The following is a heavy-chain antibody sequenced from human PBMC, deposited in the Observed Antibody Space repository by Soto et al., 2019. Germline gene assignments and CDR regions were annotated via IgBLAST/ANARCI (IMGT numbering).Heavy chain of an antibody. J-gene: IGHJ4*02. CDR1: GGSISTYY. Sequence: QVQLQESGPGLAKPSETLSLTCTVSGGSISTYYWSWIRQPPGKGLEWIGKMYYSGSTNYNPTLKSLVTITVRTTKSLLTLKLSTVTTADSAVSDWAGGGWRHFDYWGQGTLVTVSS. CDR2: MYYSGST. V-gene: IGHV4-59*08. CDR3: AGGGWRHFDY. D-gene: IGHD3-3*01.